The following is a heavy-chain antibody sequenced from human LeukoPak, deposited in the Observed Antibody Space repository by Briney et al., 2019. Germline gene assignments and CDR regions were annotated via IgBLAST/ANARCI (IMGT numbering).Heavy chain of an antibody. V-gene: IGHV3-23*01. CDR3: AKDGYSYGPYYFDY. D-gene: IGHD5-18*01. CDR1: GFTFSSYW. Sequence: GGSLRLSCAASGFTFSSYWMHWVRQAPGKGLEWVSSISGSGGSTYYADSVKGRFTISRDNSKNTLYLQMNSLRAEDTAVYYCAKDGYSYGPYYFDYWGQGTLVTVSS. CDR2: ISGSGGST. J-gene: IGHJ4*02.